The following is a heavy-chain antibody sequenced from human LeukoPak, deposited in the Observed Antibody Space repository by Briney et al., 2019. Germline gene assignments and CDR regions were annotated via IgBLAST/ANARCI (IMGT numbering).Heavy chain of an antibody. CDR2: VYPGDSDV. CDR1: GYSFTSFW. J-gene: IGHJ5*02. V-gene: IGHV5-51*01. D-gene: IGHD3-16*01. CDR3: ARRGTRSNSEWFDP. Sequence: GESLKISCKGSGYSFTSFWIGWVRLMPGKGLEWMGIVYPGDSDVRYSPSFQGQVTISVDKSISTAYLQWSNLKASDTAIYYCARRGTRSNSEWFDPWGQGTLVTVSS.